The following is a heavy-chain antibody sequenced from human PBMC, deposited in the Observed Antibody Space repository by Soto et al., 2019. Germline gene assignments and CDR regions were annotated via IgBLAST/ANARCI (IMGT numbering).Heavy chain of an antibody. CDR1: GYTFTSYG. J-gene: IGHJ4*02. Sequence: ASVNVSCKASGYTFTSYGISWVRQAPGQGLEWMGWISAYNGNTNYAQKLQGRVTMTTDTSTSTAYMELRSLRSDDTAVYYCARSPSYYSSPDYWGQGTLVTVSS. CDR2: ISAYNGNT. V-gene: IGHV1-18*01. CDR3: ARSPSYYSSPDY. D-gene: IGHD6-13*01.